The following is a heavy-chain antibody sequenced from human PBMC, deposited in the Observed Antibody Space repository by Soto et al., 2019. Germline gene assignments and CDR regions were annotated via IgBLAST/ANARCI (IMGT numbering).Heavy chain of an antibody. Sequence: SVKVSCKTSGGTFSTYAIYWVRQAPGQGLEWMGAIIPLFGTADYAQKFQGRVTITADESTSTAYMELSSLRSEDTAVYYCARPKGSYSSGYYYFDYWGQGTPVTVSS. CDR2: IIPLFGTA. V-gene: IGHV1-69*13. D-gene: IGHD6-19*01. CDR3: ARPKGSYSSGYYYFDY. J-gene: IGHJ4*02. CDR1: GGTFSTYA.